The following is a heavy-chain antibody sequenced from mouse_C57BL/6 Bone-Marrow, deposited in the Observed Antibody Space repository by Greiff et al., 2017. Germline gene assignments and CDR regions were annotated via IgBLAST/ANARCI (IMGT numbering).Heavy chain of an antibody. CDR1: GYTFTSYW. CDR2: IHPNSGST. CDR3: AKYGSRFDY. D-gene: IGHD1-1*01. V-gene: IGHV1-64*01. Sequence: QVQLQQPGAELVKPGASVKLSCKASGYTFTSYWMHWVKQRPGQGLEWIGMIHPNSGSTNYNEKFKSKATLTVAKSASTAYMQLISLTSEVSAVYYCAKYGSRFDYWGQGTTLTVSS. J-gene: IGHJ2*01.